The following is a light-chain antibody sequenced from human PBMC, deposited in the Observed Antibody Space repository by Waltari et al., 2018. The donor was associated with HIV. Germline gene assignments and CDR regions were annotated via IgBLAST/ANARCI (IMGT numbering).Light chain of an antibody. J-gene: IGLJ3*02. Sequence: SYDLTQPPSVSVSPGQTARITCSGDALPKQYAFWYQQKPGQAPLLVIYKDSERPSGAPDRFSGSKSGTSASLAISGLRSEDEADYSCAAWDDSLSGWVFGGGTKLTVL. V-gene: IGLV3-25*02. CDR2: KDS. CDR1: ALPKQY. CDR3: AAWDDSLSGWV.